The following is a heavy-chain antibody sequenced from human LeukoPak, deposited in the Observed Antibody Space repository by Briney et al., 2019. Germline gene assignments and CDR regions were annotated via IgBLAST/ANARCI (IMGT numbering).Heavy chain of an antibody. Sequence: SETLSLTCTVSGGSLNSYYWSWIRQPPGKGPEWIGYIYYSGSTNYNPSLKSRVTISVDTSKNQFSLKLSSVTAADTAVYYCARVPSIAAHFDYWGQGTLVTVSS. J-gene: IGHJ4*02. V-gene: IGHV4-59*01. D-gene: IGHD6-6*01. CDR3: ARVPSIAAHFDY. CDR1: GGSLNSYY. CDR2: IYYSGST.